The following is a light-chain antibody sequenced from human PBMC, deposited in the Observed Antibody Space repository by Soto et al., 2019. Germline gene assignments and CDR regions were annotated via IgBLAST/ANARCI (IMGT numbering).Light chain of an antibody. CDR3: SSYTSSSTWV. J-gene: IGLJ3*02. V-gene: IGLV2-14*01. CDR1: SSDVGGYNY. Sequence: QSALTQPASVSGSPGQSITISCTGTSSDVGGYNYVSWYQQHPGKAPKLMIYDVTNWPSGVSNRFSGSKSGNTASLTISGLQAEDEADYYCSSYTSSSTWVFGGGTKLTVL. CDR2: DVT.